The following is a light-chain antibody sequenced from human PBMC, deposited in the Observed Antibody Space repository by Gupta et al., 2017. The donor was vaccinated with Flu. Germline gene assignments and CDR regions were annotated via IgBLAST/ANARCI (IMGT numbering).Light chain of an antibody. Sequence: QSTLTQPASVSGSPGQSITISCTGGNSDVSGYNYVSWYQQPPGEAPRLMIYGVSNRPSGVSDRFSGSKSGNTASLTISGLQPEDEANYYCSAHTTTSTLFGGGTRLTVL. CDR2: GVS. V-gene: IGLV2-14*01. CDR1: NSDVSGYNY. CDR3: SAHTTTSTL. J-gene: IGLJ2*01.